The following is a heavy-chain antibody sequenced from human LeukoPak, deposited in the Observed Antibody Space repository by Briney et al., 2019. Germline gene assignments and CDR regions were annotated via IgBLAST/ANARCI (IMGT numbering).Heavy chain of an antibody. Sequence: PGGPLRLSCAASGFTLSSYAMSWVRRAPRKGLEWVSGITVSGTNTYDADSVKGRFTISRDNSKNAVYLQMNSLRAEDTAVYYCARSIMGLNSAYDIWGQGTMVTVSS. CDR2: ITVSGTNT. CDR1: GFTLSSYA. D-gene: IGHD5-12*01. CDR3: ARSIMGLNSAYDI. J-gene: IGHJ3*02. V-gene: IGHV3-23*01.